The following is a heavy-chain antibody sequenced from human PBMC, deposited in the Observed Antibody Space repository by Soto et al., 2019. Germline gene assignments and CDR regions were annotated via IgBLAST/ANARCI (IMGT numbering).Heavy chain of an antibody. CDR1: GFTFSSYA. CDR2: ISGSGGST. V-gene: IGHV3-23*01. CDR3: AKGVYDILTGYYPNWFDP. Sequence: GGSLRLSCAASGFTFSSYAMSWVRQAPGKGLEWVSAISGSGGSTYYADSVKGRFTISRDNSKNTLYLQMNSLRAEDTAVYYCAKGVYDILTGYYPNWFDPWGQGTLVTVSS. D-gene: IGHD3-9*01. J-gene: IGHJ5*02.